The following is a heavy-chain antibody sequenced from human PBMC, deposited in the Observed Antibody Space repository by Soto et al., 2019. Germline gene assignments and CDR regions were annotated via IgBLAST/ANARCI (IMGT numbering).Heavy chain of an antibody. CDR1: GFTFSDHY. CDR3: ASSITIFGVVIIQNY. D-gene: IGHD3-3*01. Sequence: EVQLVESGGGLVQPGGSLRLSCAASGFTFSDHYMDWVRQAPGKGLEWVGRTRNKANSYTTEYAASVKGRFTISRDDSKNSLYLQMNSLKTADTAVYYCASSITIFGVVIIQNYWGQGTLVTVSS. J-gene: IGHJ4*02. V-gene: IGHV3-72*01. CDR2: TRNKANSYTT.